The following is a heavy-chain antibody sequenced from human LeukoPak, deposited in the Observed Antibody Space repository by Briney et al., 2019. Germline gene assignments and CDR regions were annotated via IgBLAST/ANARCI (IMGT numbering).Heavy chain of an antibody. CDR1: GYTFTSYG. CDR3: AKEATVIVVARSYFDY. Sequence: ASVKVSCKASGYTFTSYGISWVRQAPGQGLEWLGWINPGNGNTRYSQSFQGRVTFTRDTSATTAYMELSSLRSEDTAMYYCAKEATVIVVARSYFDYWGPGTLVTVSS. CDR2: INPGNGNT. D-gene: IGHD3-22*01. V-gene: IGHV1-3*01. J-gene: IGHJ4*02.